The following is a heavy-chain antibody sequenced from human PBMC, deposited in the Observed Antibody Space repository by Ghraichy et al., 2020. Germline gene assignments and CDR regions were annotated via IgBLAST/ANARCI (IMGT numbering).Heavy chain of an antibody. CDR2: ISGSGGST. V-gene: IGHV3-23*01. J-gene: IGHJ5*02. CDR1: GFTFSSYA. D-gene: IGHD3-10*01. CDR3: AKSGLLWFGELLGWFDP. Sequence: AGSLRLSCAASGFTFSSYAMSWVRQAPGKGLEWVSAISGSGGSTYYADSVKGRFTISRDNSKNTLYLQMNSLRAEDTAVYYCAKSGLLWFGELLGWFDPWGQGTLVTVSS.